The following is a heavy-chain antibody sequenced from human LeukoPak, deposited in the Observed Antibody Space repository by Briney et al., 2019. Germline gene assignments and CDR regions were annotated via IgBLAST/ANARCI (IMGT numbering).Heavy chain of an antibody. CDR3: AREEVTAINY. Sequence: GGSLRLSCAASGFTVSSNYMSWVRQAPGKGLEWVSVIYSGGSTYYADSVKGRFTISRDNSKNTLYLQMNSLRAEDTAVYYRAREEVTAINYWGQGTLVTVSS. D-gene: IGHD2-21*02. CDR1: GFTVSSNY. J-gene: IGHJ4*02. CDR2: IYSGGST. V-gene: IGHV3-66*01.